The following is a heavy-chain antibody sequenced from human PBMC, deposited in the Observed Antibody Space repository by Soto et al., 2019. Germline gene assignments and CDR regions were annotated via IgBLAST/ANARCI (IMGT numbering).Heavy chain of an antibody. V-gene: IGHV3-23*01. CDR3: AKVGWI. Sequence: EVQLLESGGGLLQSGGSLRLSCAASGLTFSSHAMTWVRQAPGKGLQWVSTISDSGDNTYYADSVKGRFTISRDNSKNTLYLQMNSLRAEDTAVYYCAKVGWIGGQGTLVTVSS. D-gene: IGHD5-12*01. J-gene: IGHJ4*02. CDR1: GLTFSSHA. CDR2: ISDSGDNT.